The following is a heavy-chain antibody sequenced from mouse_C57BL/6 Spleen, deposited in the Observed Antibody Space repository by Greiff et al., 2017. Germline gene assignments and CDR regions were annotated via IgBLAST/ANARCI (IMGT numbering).Heavy chain of an antibody. CDR3: ARFITTVVEDSYYAMDY. D-gene: IGHD1-1*01. J-gene: IGHJ4*01. Sequence: VKLMESGPELVKPGASVKLSCKASGYTFTSYDINWVKQRPGQGLAWIGWLYPRDGSTKYNEKFKGTATVTVDTSSRTAYMELHSLTSEDSAVYFCARFITTVVEDSYYAMDYWGQGTSVTVSS. CDR1: GYTFTSYD. CDR2: LYPRDGST. V-gene: IGHV1-85*01.